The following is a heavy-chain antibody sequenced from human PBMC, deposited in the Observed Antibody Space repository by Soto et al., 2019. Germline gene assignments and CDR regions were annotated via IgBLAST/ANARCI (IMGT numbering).Heavy chain of an antibody. CDR2: IIPIFGTA. CDR3: ARETAAGHSNYYYYGMDV. Sequence: SVKVSCKASGGTFSSYAISWVRQAPGQGLEWMGGIIPIFGTANYAQKFQGRVTITADESTSTAHMELSSLRSEDTAVYYCARETAAGHSNYYYYGMDVWGQGTTVTVSS. J-gene: IGHJ6*02. CDR1: GGTFSSYA. V-gene: IGHV1-69*13. D-gene: IGHD6-13*01.